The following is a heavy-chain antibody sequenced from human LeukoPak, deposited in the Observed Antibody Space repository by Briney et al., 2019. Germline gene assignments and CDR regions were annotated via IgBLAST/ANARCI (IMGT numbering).Heavy chain of an antibody. CDR2: ICSNGGST. CDR1: GFTFSSYA. CDR3: AGYSSSSGGDY. J-gene: IGHJ4*02. D-gene: IGHD6-6*01. Sequence: GGSLTLSCAAPGFTFSSYAMHWVRQAPGKGLEYVSAICSNGGSTYYANSVKGRFTISRDNSKNTLYLQMGSLRAEDMAVYYCAGYSSSSGGDYWGQGTVVTVFS. V-gene: IGHV3-64*01.